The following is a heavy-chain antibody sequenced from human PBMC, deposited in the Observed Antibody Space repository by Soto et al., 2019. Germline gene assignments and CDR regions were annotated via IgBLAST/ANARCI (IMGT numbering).Heavy chain of an antibody. V-gene: IGHV4-39*01. CDR1: GGSISSSSYY. CDR2: IYYSGST. CDR3: ARLYGDYAAPYYYMDV. D-gene: IGHD4-17*01. Sequence: ASETLSLTCTVSGGSISSSSYYWGWIRQPPGKGMEWIGSIYYSGSTYYNPSLKSRVTISVDTSKNQFSLKLSSVTAADTAVYYCARLYGDYAAPYYYMDVWGKGTTVTVSS. J-gene: IGHJ6*03.